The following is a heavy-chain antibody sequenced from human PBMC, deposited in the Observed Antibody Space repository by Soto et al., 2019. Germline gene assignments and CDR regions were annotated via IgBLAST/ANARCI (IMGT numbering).Heavy chain of an antibody. D-gene: IGHD3-22*01. J-gene: IGHJ4*02. Sequence: QVQLVQSGAEVKKPGSSVKVSCKASGGTFSSYTISWVRQAPGQGLEWMGRIIPILGIANYAQKYQGRVTITADKAGXTADVELSSLRAEDTAVYYCARELGRYYDSSAKGYWGQGTLVTVSS. CDR3: ARELGRYYDSSAKGY. V-gene: IGHV1-69*08. CDR1: GGTFSSYT. CDR2: IIPILGIA.